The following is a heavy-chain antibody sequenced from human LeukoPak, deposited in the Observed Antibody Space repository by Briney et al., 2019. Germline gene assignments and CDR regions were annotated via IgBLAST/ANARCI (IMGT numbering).Heavy chain of an antibody. J-gene: IGHJ6*03. Sequence: AGGSLRLSCAASGFTFSSFDMHWVRHPTGQGLEWVSTIGTASDTYYPGSVEGRFTLSRDNAKNSLYLQMNSLTAGDTAVYYSARGPPRGKYYYLDVWGKGTTVTVSS. D-gene: IGHD1-1*01. CDR2: IGTASDT. CDR1: GFTFSSFD. V-gene: IGHV3-13*01. CDR3: ARGPPRGKYYYLDV.